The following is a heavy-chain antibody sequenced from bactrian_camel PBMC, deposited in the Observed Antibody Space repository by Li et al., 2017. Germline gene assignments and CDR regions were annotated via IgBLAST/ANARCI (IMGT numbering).Heavy chain of an antibody. D-gene: IGHD7*01. CDR2: IDTDGTT. CDR3: AATRRRRPGTVISGTGRRESEYGF. V-gene: IGHV3S10*01. J-gene: IGHJ4*01. CDR1: GFTFSNYA. Sequence: VQLVESGGGSVQPGGSLRLSCAASGFTFSNYAMSWVRQAPGKEREGVAAIDTDGTTTYSDSVKGRFTLSKDSDKNTLYLQMNTLKPEDTGMYYCAATRRRRPGTVISGTGRRESEYGFWGQGTQVTVS.